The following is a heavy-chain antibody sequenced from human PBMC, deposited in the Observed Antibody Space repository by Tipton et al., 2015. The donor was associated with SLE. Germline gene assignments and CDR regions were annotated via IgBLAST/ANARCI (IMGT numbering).Heavy chain of an antibody. J-gene: IGHJ1*01. V-gene: IGHV4-31*03. Sequence: TLSLTCTVSGGSISSGASFWTWIRQHPGKGLEWIGYVSYSGNTYFNPSLRSRVTISVDTSKNQLSLKLTFVTAADTAVYYCARARHGGAEYFEHWGQGTLVTVSS. CDR3: ARARHGGAEYFEH. CDR1: GGSISSGASF. CDR2: VSYSGNT. D-gene: IGHD3-3*01.